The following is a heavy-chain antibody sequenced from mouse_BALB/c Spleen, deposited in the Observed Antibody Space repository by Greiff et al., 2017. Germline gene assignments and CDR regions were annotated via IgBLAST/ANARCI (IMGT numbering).Heavy chain of an antibody. Sequence: EVQLQQSGPELVKPGASVKISCKASGYSFTGYFMNWVMQSHGKSLEWIGRINPYNGDTFYNQKFKGKATLTVDKSSSTAHMELRSLASEDSAVYYCARGGGYAYAMDYWGQGTSVTVSS. J-gene: IGHJ4*01. CDR3: ARGGGYAYAMDY. CDR2: INPYNGDT. V-gene: IGHV1-20*02. CDR1: GYSFTGYF. D-gene: IGHD2-2*01.